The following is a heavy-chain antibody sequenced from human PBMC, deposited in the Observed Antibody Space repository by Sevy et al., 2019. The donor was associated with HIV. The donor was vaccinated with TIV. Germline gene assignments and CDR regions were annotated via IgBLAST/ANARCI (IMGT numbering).Heavy chain of an antibody. D-gene: IGHD5-12*01. CDR1: GYNFINYG. CDR3: GKCTLWVYDPTNRKCGMDV. J-gene: IGHJ6*02. Sequence: ASVKVSCKASGYNFINYGISWVRQAPGQGLEWVGGSIPFTGSPNYPQKLQDRVTVTTDTATNTAYMELRNLRSDDTAVYYCGKCTLWVYDPTNRKCGMDVWGQGTTVTVSS. CDR2: SIPFTGSP. V-gene: IGHV1-18*01.